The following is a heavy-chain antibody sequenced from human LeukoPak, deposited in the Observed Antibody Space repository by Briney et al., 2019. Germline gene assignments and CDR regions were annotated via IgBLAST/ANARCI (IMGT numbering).Heavy chain of an antibody. J-gene: IGHJ4*02. D-gene: IGHD6-6*01. CDR3: ARSYSRSSHFDN. CDR2: IYYSGST. CDR1: GGSISSYY. Sequence: PSETLSLTCTVSGGSISSYYWSWIRQPPGKGLEWIGYIYYSGSTNYNPSLKSRVTISVDTSKNQFSLKLTSVTAADTAVYYCARSYSRSSHFDNWGQGTLVTVSS. V-gene: IGHV4-59*08.